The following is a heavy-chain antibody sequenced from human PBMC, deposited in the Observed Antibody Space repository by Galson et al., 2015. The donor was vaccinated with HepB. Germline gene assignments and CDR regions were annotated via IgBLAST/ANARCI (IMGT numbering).Heavy chain of an antibody. J-gene: IGHJ4*02. V-gene: IGHV4-34*01. Sequence: SETLSLTCAVYGGSFSGYYWSWIRQPPGKGLEWIGEINHSGSTNYIPSLKSRVTISVDTSKNQFSLKLSSVTAADTAVYYCARGPSLGSTKRFDYWGQGTLVTVSS. CDR2: INHSGST. CDR1: GGSFSGYY. D-gene: IGHD2-2*01. CDR3: ARGPSLGSTKRFDY.